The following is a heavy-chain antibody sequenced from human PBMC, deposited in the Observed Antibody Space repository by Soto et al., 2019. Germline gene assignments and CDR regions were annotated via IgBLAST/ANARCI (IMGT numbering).Heavy chain of an antibody. CDR1: GFTFSSYA. CDR2: INGGSTT. CDR3: ARDRASYGDYVVNFDY. Sequence: EVQLLESGGGLVQPGGSLRLSCAASGFTFSSYAMSWVRQAPGKGLEWVTAINGGSTTYYADSVKGRFTISRDNSKNTLYLQMNSLRAEDTAVYYCARDRASYGDYVVNFDYWGQGTLVTVSS. V-gene: IGHV3-23*01. D-gene: IGHD4-17*01. J-gene: IGHJ4*02.